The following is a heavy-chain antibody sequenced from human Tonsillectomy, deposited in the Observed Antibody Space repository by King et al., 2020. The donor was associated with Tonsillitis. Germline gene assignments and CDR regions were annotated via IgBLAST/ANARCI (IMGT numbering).Heavy chain of an antibody. Sequence: QLVQSGAEVKKPGASVKVSCKASGYTFTSYDMHWVRQAPGQGLEWMGIINPSGGSTSYAQKFQGRVTMTRDTSTSTVYMELSSLRSEDTAVYYCARDAAGMGCFDYWGQGALFTVSS. CDR3: ARDAAGMGCFDY. J-gene: IGHJ4*02. D-gene: IGHD6-19*01. CDR1: GYTFTSYD. CDR2: INPSGGST. V-gene: IGHV1-46*03.